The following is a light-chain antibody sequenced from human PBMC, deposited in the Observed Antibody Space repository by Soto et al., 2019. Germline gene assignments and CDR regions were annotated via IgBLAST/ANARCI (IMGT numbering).Light chain of an antibody. CDR1: QSVGSN. Sequence: EIVMTQSPATLSVSPGERATLSCRASQSVGSNVAWYQQKPGQAPRLLIYGASSRATGIPARVSGSGSGTDFTLTISSLQSDDVGVYYCQHYVTWPLTFGGGTKVE. CDR2: GAS. J-gene: IGKJ4*01. CDR3: QHYVTWPLT. V-gene: IGKV3-15*01.